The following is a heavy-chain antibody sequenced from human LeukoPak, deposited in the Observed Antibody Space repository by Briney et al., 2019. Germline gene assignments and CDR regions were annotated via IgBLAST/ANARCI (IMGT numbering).Heavy chain of an antibody. J-gene: IGHJ4*02. CDR1: GFTFSSYE. D-gene: IGHD3-10*01. V-gene: IGHV3-48*03. CDR2: ISSSGSTI. Sequence: GGSLRLSCVASGFTFSSYEMNWVRQAPGKGLEWISYISSSGSTINYADSVKGRFTISRDNAKKSLYLQMNSLGVEDTAVYYCARKTGSTIQYGSGMFDYWGQGTLVTVSS. CDR3: ARKTGSTIQYGSGMFDY.